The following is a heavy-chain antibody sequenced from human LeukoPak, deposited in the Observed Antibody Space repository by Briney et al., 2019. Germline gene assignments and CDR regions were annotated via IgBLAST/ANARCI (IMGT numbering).Heavy chain of an antibody. CDR2: FHASGST. CDR1: GGSISSGGYY. CDR3: ARGGVSDFDY. V-gene: IGHV4-61*02. J-gene: IGHJ4*02. Sequence: SQTLSLTCTVSGGSISSGGYYWRWIRQPAGKGLEWIGRFHASGSTDYNPSLKSRVSISVDTSKNHFSLKLSSVTAADTAVYYCARGGVSDFDYWGQGTLVTVSS. D-gene: IGHD3-10*01.